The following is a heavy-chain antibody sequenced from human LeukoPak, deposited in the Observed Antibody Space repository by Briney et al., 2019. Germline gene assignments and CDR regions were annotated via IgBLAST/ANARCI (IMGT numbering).Heavy chain of an antibody. D-gene: IGHD5-18*01. CDR3: ARAPDTAMVQGAFDI. CDR2: IYYSGST. Sequence: PSETLSLTCTVSGGSISSYYWSWIRQPPGKGLEWIGYIYYSGSTNYNPSLKSRVTISVDTSKNQFSLKLSSVTAADTAVYYCARAPDTAMVQGAFDIWGQGTMVTVSS. CDR1: GGSISSYY. V-gene: IGHV4-59*01. J-gene: IGHJ3*02.